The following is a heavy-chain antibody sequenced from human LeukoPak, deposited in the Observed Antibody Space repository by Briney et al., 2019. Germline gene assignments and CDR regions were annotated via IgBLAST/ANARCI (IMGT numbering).Heavy chain of an antibody. CDR2: ISPPSTYI. CDR3: TIHMYDGYEGSSDTTMTRSP. D-gene: IGHD5-18*01. Sequence: GGSVTPSGAASGFTVSSNYLSWVRQAPGKGLEWVSSISPPSTYIYYADSVKGRFTISRDNAKNSLYLQMNSLRAEDTAMYYCTIHMYDGYEGSSDTTMTRSPWGQGTLVTVSS. J-gene: IGHJ5*02. CDR1: GFTVSSNY. V-gene: IGHV3-21*01.